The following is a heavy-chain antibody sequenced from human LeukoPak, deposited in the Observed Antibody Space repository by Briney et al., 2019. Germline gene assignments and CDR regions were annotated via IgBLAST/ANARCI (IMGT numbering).Heavy chain of an antibody. J-gene: IGHJ3*02. V-gene: IGHV6-1*01. Sequence: SQTLSLTCAISGDSVSSNSASWNWIRQSPSRGLEWLGRTYYRSKWFNDYAVSGKSRITINPDTSKNQFSLQLNSVTPEDTAVYYCARDMTDCSGDTCYVYDAYDIWGQGTMVTVSS. D-gene: IGHD2-15*01. CDR2: TYYRSKWFN. CDR1: GDSVSSNSAS. CDR3: ARDMTDCSGDTCYVYDAYDI.